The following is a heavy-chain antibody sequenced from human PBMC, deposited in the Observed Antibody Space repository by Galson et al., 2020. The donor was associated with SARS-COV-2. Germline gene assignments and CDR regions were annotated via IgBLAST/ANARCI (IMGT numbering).Heavy chain of an antibody. V-gene: IGHV4-4*02. CDR3: ARGGMVRGVITHNWFEP. CDR1: GGSISSSNW. Sequence: SETLSLTCAVSGGSISSSNWWSWVRQPPGKRLEWIGEIYHSGSTNYNPPPKSRVTIAVDKSKNQLSLKLRSVTAADTAGYYCARGGMVRGVITHNWFEPWGQGTLVTVAS. D-gene: IGHD3-10*01. CDR2: IYHSGST. J-gene: IGHJ5*02.